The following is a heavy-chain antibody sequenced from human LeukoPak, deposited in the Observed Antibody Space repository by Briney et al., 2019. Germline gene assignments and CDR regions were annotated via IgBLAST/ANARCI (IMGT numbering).Heavy chain of an antibody. D-gene: IGHD6-19*01. CDR2: IWYDGSNK. CDR1: GFTFSSYG. V-gene: IGHV3-33*01. J-gene: IGHJ5*02. Sequence: GGSLRLSCAASGFTFSSYGMHWVRQAPGKGLEWVAVIWYDGSNKYYADSVKGRFTISRDNSKNTLYLQMNSLRAEDTAVYYSARDGGWGWFDPWGQGTLVTVSS. CDR3: ARDGGWGWFDP.